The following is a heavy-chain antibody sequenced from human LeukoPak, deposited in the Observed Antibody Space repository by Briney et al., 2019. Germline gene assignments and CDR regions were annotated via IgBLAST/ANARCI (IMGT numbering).Heavy chain of an antibody. J-gene: IGHJ4*02. CDR1: GFTFSSYA. V-gene: IGHV3-30-3*01. CDR3: VKDPRA. Sequence: GGSLRLSCAASGFTFSSYAMHWVRQAPGKGLEWVAVISYDGSNKYYADSVKGRFTISRDYSKNTLYLQMNSLRAKDAAIYYCVKDPRAWGQGTLITVSS. CDR2: ISYDGSNK.